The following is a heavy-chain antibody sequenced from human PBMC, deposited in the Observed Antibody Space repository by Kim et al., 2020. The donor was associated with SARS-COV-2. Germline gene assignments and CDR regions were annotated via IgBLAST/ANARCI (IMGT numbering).Heavy chain of an antibody. D-gene: IGHD3-22*01. V-gene: IGHV4-39*01. CDR3: ASGLARITMIVVVINGWFDP. CDR2: IYYSGST. CDR1: GGSISSSSYY. J-gene: IGHJ5*02. Sequence: SETLSLTCTVSGGSISSSSYYWGWIRQPPGKGLEWIGSIYYSGSTYYNPSLKSRVTISVDTSKNQFSLKLSSVTAADTAVYYCASGLARITMIVVVINGWFDPWGQGTLVTVSS.